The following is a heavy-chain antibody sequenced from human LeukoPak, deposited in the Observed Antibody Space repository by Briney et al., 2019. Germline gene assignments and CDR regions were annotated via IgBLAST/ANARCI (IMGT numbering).Heavy chain of an antibody. D-gene: IGHD6-6*01. CDR2: ISGSGHDI. CDR1: GFTFSDSY. Sequence: GGSLRLSCAASGFTFSDSYTTWVRQAPGKGVEWVAYISGSGHDINYSDSVKGRFTISRDNAKNSLYLQMSSLRVEDTAVYYCTRDPRHFDSCGQGTLVTVSS. J-gene: IGHJ5*01. CDR3: TRDPRHFDS. V-gene: IGHV3-11*04.